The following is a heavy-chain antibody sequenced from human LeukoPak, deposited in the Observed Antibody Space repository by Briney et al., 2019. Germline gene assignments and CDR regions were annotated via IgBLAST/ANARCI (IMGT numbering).Heavy chain of an antibody. V-gene: IGHV3-53*01. D-gene: IGHD3-3*01. CDR1: GFTVSSNY. CDR2: IYSGGST. J-gene: IGHJ4*02. CDR3: ARASKGYYDFWSGPYYFDY. Sequence: PGGSLRLSCAASGFTVSSNYVSWVRQAPGKGLEWVSVIYSGGSTYYADSVKGRFTISRDNSKNTLYLQMNSLRAEDTAVYYCARASKGYYDFWSGPYYFDYWGQGTLVTVSS.